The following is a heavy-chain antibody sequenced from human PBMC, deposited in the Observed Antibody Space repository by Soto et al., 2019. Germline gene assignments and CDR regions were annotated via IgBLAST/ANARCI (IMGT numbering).Heavy chain of an antibody. CDR2: IYSGGST. Sequence: SLSCAASGFTFSSYAMSWVRQAPGKGLEWVSVIYSGGSTYYADSVKGRFTISRDNSKNTLYLQMNSLRAEDTAVYYCAREIGDYAYFDYWGQGTLVTVSS. V-gene: IGHV3-53*01. CDR3: AREIGDYAYFDY. J-gene: IGHJ4*02. CDR1: GFTFSSYA. D-gene: IGHD4-17*01.